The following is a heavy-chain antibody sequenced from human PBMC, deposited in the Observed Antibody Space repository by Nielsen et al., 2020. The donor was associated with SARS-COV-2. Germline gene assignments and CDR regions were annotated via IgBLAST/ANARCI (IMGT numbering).Heavy chain of an antibody. CDR1: GFILSSYA. Sequence: GESLKISCTASGFILSSYAMSWVRQAPGKGLEWVSAISGSGGRTYYADSVKGRFTISRDKSKNTLYVLMNSLRAEDTAVYYCAKMSPPGIAVGTAEYFQHWGQGTLVTVSS. CDR2: ISGSGGRT. D-gene: IGHD6-19*01. CDR3: AKMSPPGIAVGTAEYFQH. V-gene: IGHV3-23*01. J-gene: IGHJ1*01.